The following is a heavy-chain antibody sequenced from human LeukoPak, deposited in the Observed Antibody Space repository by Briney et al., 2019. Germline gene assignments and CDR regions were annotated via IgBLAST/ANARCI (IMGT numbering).Heavy chain of an antibody. CDR3: ARDFLELTYYFDY. J-gene: IGHJ4*02. V-gene: IGHV3-30-3*01. CDR1: GFTFSSYA. D-gene: IGHD1-7*01. Sequence: GGSLRLSCAASGFTFSSYAMHRVRQAPGKGLEWVAVISYDGSNKYYADSVKGRFTIPRDNSKNTLYLQMNSLRAEDTAVYYCARDFLELTYYFDYWGQGTLVTVSS. CDR2: ISYDGSNK.